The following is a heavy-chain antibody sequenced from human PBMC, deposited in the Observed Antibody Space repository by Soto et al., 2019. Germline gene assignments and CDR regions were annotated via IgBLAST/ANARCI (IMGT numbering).Heavy chain of an antibody. D-gene: IGHD3-9*01. J-gene: IGHJ3*02. Sequence: QVQLVQSGAEVKKPGASVKVSCKASGYTFTSYYMHWVRQAPGQGLEWMGIINPSGGSTSYAQKLQGRVTMTRDTSTSTVYMELSSLRSEDTAVYYCARVLSAYQDILTGLAFQDAFDIWGQGTMVTVSS. CDR2: INPSGGST. CDR3: ARVLSAYQDILTGLAFQDAFDI. CDR1: GYTFTSYY. V-gene: IGHV1-46*03.